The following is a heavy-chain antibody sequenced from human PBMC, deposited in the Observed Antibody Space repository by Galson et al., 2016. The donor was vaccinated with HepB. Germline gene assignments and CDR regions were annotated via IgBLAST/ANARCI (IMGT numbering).Heavy chain of an antibody. CDR2: ISSNSDT. D-gene: IGHD1-26*01. J-gene: IGHJ6*02. V-gene: IGHV3-69-1*01. CDR3: VAGSGTYFPNGMDV. Sequence: SLRLSCAASGFTLSDFGMHWVRQAPGQGLEWVSSISSNSDTYYTDSLKGRFTISRDNAKNSLYLQMNSLRAEDTAVYYCVAGSGTYFPNGMDVWGRGTTVTVSS. CDR1: GFTLSDFG.